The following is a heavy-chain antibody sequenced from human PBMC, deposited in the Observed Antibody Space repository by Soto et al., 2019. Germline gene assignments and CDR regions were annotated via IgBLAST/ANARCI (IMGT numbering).Heavy chain of an antibody. CDR1: DYWFTSYW. CDR2: VYPSDSTT. CDR3: TRGGLWLGDERPCYKYGMDV. J-gene: IGHJ6*02. V-gene: IGHV5-51*01. Sequence: PGESLKISCQACDYWFTSYWICWLRQTPGEGPEWVGVVYPSDSTTSYSKSLESETTTSVDTSISTAYLQWSSLNASDTVLYFCTRGGLWLGDERPCYKYGMDVWGQGTTVTVSS. D-gene: IGHD3-10*01.